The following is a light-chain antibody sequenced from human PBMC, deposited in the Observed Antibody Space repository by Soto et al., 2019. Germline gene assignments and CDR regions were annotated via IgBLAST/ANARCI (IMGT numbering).Light chain of an antibody. J-gene: IGLJ3*02. CDR2: RND. CDR3: AAWDDSLSGWV. CDR1: SSNIGYNY. V-gene: IGLV1-47*01. Sequence: QSVLTQPPSASGTPGQRVTISCSGTSSNIGYNYVYWYQQLPGTAPKLLIYRNDQRPSGVPDRFSGSKSGTSASLAISGLRSEDEADYYCAAWDDSLSGWVFGGGTKSPS.